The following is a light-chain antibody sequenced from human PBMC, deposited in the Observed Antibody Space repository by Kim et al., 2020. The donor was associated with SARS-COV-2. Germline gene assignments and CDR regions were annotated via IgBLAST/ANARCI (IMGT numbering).Light chain of an antibody. Sequence: SSELTQDPAVSVALGQTVRIICQGDTLRNYYASWYQQKPGQTPVLVIHGKNKRPSEIPERFSGSSSGDRAFLTITGAQAEDEADYYCNSRDSSGNHYVFGNGTQVTVL. J-gene: IGLJ1*01. CDR3: NSRDSSGNHYV. CDR2: GKN. CDR1: TLRNYY. V-gene: IGLV3-19*01.